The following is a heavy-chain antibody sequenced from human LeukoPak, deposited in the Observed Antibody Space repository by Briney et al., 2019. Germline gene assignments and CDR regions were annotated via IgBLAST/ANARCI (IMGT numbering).Heavy chain of an antibody. V-gene: IGHV3-11*01. J-gene: IGHJ4*02. CDR3: ARSGLGYCSGGSCFKGGDYFDY. D-gene: IGHD2-15*01. CDR1: GFTFSDYY. Sequence: GGSLRLSCAASGFTFSDYYMSWIRQAPGKGLEWVSYISSSGSTIYYADSVKGRFTISRDNAKNSLYLQMNSLRAEDTAVYYCARSGLGYCSGGSCFKGGDYFDYWGQGTLVTVSS. CDR2: ISSSGSTI.